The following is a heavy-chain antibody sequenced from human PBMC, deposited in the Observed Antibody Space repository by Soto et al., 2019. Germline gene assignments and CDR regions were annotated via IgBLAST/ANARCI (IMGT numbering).Heavy chain of an antibody. Sequence: QVQLVQSGAEVKKPGASVKVSCKASGYTFTSYGITWVRQAPAQGLEWMGWISAYNGNTNYAQKLQGRVTMTTDTSTSTAYMELRSLRSDDTAVYYCASVFSVVPAAMPEEFDYWGQGTLVTVSS. CDR2: ISAYNGNT. CDR3: ASVFSVVPAAMPEEFDY. V-gene: IGHV1-18*01. J-gene: IGHJ4*02. CDR1: GYTFTSYG. D-gene: IGHD2-2*01.